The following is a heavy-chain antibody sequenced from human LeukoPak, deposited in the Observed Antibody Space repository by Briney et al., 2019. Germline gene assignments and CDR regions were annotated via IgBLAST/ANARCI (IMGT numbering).Heavy chain of an antibody. Sequence: PSETLSLTCTVSGGSISSSSYYWGWIRQPPGKGLEWIGSIYYSGSTYYNPSLKSRVTISVGTSKNQFSLKLSAMTAADTAVYYCATLTGYSSSYPSRGAFDYWGQGTLVTVSS. V-gene: IGHV4-39*01. J-gene: IGHJ4*02. CDR2: IYYSGST. CDR1: GGSISSSSYY. CDR3: ATLTGYSSSYPSRGAFDY. D-gene: IGHD6-13*01.